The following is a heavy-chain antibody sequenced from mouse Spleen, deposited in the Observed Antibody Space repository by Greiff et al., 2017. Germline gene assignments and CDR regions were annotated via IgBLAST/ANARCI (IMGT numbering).Heavy chain of an antibody. J-gene: IGHJ3*01. Sequence: QVQLKQPGAELVRPGTSVKLSCKASGYTFTSYWMHWVKQRPGQGLEWIGVIDPSDSYTNYNQKFKGKATLTVDTSSSTAYMQLSSLTSEDSAVYYCARGGYDETWFAYWGQGTLVTVSA. CDR2: IDPSDSYT. D-gene: IGHD2-2*01. CDR3: ARGGYDETWFAY. CDR1: GYTFTSYW. V-gene: IGHV1-59*01.